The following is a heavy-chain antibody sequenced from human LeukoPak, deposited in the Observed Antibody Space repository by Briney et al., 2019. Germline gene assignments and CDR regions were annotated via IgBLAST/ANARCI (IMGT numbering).Heavy chain of an antibody. D-gene: IGHD3/OR15-3a*01. CDR1: GFTFSDSP. CDR2: VKGKVDNYET. J-gene: IGHJ4*02. Sequence: GGSLRLSCAASGFTFSDSPIHGVRQASGKGLEGVGRVKGKVDNYETGYASSVKGSFSVSRDDSKNTASLEMNSLNIEDTAVYYCTRQPKGTGTVDYWGQGILVTVSS. CDR3: TRQPKGTGTVDY. V-gene: IGHV3-73*01.